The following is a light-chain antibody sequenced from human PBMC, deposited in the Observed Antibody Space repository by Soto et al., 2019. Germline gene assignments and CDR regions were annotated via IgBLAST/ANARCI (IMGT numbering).Light chain of an antibody. Sequence: DIQMTHSPSTLSASVGDRVAITSRASQRISSWLAWYQQRPGKAPKLLIYDASSLQSGVPSRFSGSGSGTEFTLTISSLQPDDFATHYCQQYNRLWTFGQGTKVDIK. CDR1: QRISSW. CDR2: DAS. V-gene: IGKV1-5*01. CDR3: QQYNRLWT. J-gene: IGKJ1*01.